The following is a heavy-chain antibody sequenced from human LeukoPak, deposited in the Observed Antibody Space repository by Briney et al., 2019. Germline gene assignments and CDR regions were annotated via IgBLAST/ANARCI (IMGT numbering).Heavy chain of an antibody. V-gene: IGHV3-33*01. Sequence: PGGSLRLSCAASGFTFSSYGMHWVRQAPGKGLEWVAVIWYDGSNKYYADSVKGRFTISRDNSKNTLYLQMNSLRAEDTAVYYCARDTYEYYYDSSGYGYFQHWGQGTLVTVSS. D-gene: IGHD3-22*01. CDR1: GFTFSSYG. CDR3: ARDTYEYYYDSSGYGYFQH. J-gene: IGHJ1*01. CDR2: IWYDGSNK.